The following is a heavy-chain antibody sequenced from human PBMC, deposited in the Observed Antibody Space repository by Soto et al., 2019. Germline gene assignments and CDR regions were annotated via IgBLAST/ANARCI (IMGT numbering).Heavy chain of an antibody. CDR2: INAGNGNT. Sequence: ASVKVSCKASAYTFTSYAMHWVRQAPGQRLEWMGWINAGNGNTKYSQNFQGRVTITRDTSASTAYMELSSLRSEDTAAYYCARGPPDSSGWYEFDYWGQGALVTVS. J-gene: IGHJ4*02. V-gene: IGHV1-3*01. CDR1: AYTFTSYA. D-gene: IGHD6-19*01. CDR3: ARGPPDSSGWYEFDY.